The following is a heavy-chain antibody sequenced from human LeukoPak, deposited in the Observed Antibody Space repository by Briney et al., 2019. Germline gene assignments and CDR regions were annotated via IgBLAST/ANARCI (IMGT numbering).Heavy chain of an antibody. Sequence: GASVKVSCKASRYTFTSYDINWVRQATGQGLEWMGWMNPNSGNTGYAQKFQGRVTMTRNTSISTAYMELSSLRSEDTAVYYCARLNPASYYYYYYGMDVWGQGTTVTVSS. CDR2: MNPNSGNT. J-gene: IGHJ6*02. CDR1: RYTFTSYD. CDR3: ARLNPASYYYYYYGMDV. V-gene: IGHV1-8*01. D-gene: IGHD6-6*01.